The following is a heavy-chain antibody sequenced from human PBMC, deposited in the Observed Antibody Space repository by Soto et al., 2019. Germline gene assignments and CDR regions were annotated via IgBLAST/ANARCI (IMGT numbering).Heavy chain of an antibody. CDR1: GFTVGINY. J-gene: IGHJ3*02. V-gene: IGHV3-53*01. D-gene: IGHD6-19*01. CDR2: IYSDGNT. Sequence: GGSLRLSCAASGFTVGINYMSWVHQAPGKGLHWVSVIYSDGNTYYADSVKGRFTISRDNSKNTLYLQMNSLRAEDTAVYYCARGMRYSSGWYPPAFDIWGQGTMVTVSS. CDR3: ARGMRYSSGWYPPAFDI.